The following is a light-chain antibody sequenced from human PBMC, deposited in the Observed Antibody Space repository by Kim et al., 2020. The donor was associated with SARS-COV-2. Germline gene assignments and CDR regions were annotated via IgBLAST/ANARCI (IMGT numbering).Light chain of an antibody. CDR3: QQYHRWPLT. J-gene: IGKJ1*01. CDR2: GVS. V-gene: IGKV3-15*01. Sequence: VSPGERASLACRASQSISTILAWYQQKPGQAPRLLISGVSTRATGVPARFSGGGSGTEFTLTISSLQSGDSSVYHCQQYHRWPLTFGLGTKVDIK. CDR1: QSISTI.